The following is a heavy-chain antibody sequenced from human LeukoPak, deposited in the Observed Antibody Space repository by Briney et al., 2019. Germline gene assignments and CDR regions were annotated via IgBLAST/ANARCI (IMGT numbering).Heavy chain of an antibody. CDR3: ARDGHDYGDYECVY. J-gene: IGHJ4*02. D-gene: IGHD4-17*01. CDR2: ISAYNGYT. CDR1: GYTFTSYG. Sequence: ASVKVSCKASGYTFTSYGINWVRQAPGQGLEWMGWISAYNGYTNYAQKVQGRVIMTTDTSTSTAYMELRSLRSDDTAVYYCARDGHDYGDYECVYWGQGTLVTVSS. V-gene: IGHV1-18*01.